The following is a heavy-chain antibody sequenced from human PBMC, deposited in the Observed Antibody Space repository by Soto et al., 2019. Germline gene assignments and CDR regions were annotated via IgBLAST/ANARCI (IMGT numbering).Heavy chain of an antibody. CDR3: ARVGVRDGDYGVSMSDP. Sequence: SESLSLTCAVYGGSLSGYYWSWIRQPPGKGLEWIGEINHSGTTNYNPSLKSRVTISVDTSKNQFSLKLSSVTAADTAVYYCARVGVRDGDYGVSMSDPWGQGTLVTVSS. CDR1: GGSLSGYY. V-gene: IGHV4-34*01. D-gene: IGHD4-17*01. J-gene: IGHJ5*02. CDR2: INHSGTT.